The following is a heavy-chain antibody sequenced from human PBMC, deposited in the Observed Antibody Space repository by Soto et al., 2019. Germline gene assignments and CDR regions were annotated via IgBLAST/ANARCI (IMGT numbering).Heavy chain of an antibody. Sequence: QVQLVQSGAEVKKPGSSVKVSCKASGGTFSSYAISWVRQAPGQGLEWMGGIIPILGTANYAQKFQGRVTITADESTSTADMELSSLRSEDTAVYYCASWGQTMDGDAFDIWGQGTMVTVSS. CDR3: ASWGQTMDGDAFDI. J-gene: IGHJ3*02. CDR2: IIPILGTA. CDR1: GGTFSSYA. V-gene: IGHV1-69*01. D-gene: IGHD3-10*01.